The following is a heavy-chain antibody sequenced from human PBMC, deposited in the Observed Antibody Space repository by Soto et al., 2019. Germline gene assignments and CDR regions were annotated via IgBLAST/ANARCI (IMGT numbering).Heavy chain of an antibody. CDR3: ASRHCTNGVCYTDYFDY. CDR2: INHSGST. CDR1: GGSFSGYY. D-gene: IGHD2-8*01. V-gene: IGHV4-34*01. J-gene: IGHJ4*02. Sequence: SETLSLTCAVYGGSFSGYYWIWIRQPPGKGLEWIGEINHSGSTNYNPSLKSRVTISVDTSKNQFSLKLSSVTAADTAVYYCASRHCTNGVCYTDYFDYWGQGTLVTVSS.